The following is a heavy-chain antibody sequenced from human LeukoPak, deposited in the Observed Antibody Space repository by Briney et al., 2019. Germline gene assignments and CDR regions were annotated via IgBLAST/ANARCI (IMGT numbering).Heavy chain of an antibody. CDR1: GFTFSSYSM. CDR3: ARLNYGDYGEGLGY. Sequence: GSLRLSWAASGFTFSSYSMNWVRQAPGKGLEWIGEIYHSGSTNYNPSLKSRVTISVDKSKNQFSLKLSSVTAADTAVYYCARLNYGDYGEGLGYWGQGTLVTVSS. CDR2: IYHSGST. J-gene: IGHJ4*02. D-gene: IGHD4-17*01. V-gene: IGHV4-4*02.